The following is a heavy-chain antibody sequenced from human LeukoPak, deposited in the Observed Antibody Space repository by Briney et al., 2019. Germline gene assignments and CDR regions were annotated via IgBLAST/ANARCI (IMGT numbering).Heavy chain of an antibody. J-gene: IGHJ4*02. CDR2: ISSSSSYI. V-gene: IGHV3-21*01. Sequence: GGSLRLSCAASGFTFSSYSMNWVRQAPGKGLEWVSSISSSSSYIYYAGSVKGRFTISRDNAKNSLYLQMNSLRAEDTAVYYCAREDARQLPPDYWGQGTLVTVSS. CDR1: GFTFSSYS. CDR3: AREDARQLPPDY. D-gene: IGHD2-2*01.